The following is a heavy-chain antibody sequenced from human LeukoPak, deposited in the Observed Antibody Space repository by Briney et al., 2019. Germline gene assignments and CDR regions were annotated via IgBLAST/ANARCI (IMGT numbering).Heavy chain of an antibody. CDR2: ISSGSGYT. Sequence: SGGSLILSCAASGFTFSDYYMSWIRQAPGKGLEWVSYISSGSGYTNYADSVKGRFTISRDNAKNSLYLQMNSLRAEDTAVYHCAKESSGWYGFDYWGQGTLVIVSS. J-gene: IGHJ4*02. V-gene: IGHV3-11*06. CDR3: AKESSGWYGFDY. CDR1: GFTFSDYY. D-gene: IGHD6-19*01.